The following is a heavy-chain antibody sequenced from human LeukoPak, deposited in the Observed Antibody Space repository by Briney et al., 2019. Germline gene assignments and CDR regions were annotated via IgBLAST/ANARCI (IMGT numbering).Heavy chain of an antibody. CDR3: ATPYSGGYHGLDI. V-gene: IGHV4-39*01. CDR2: IYYSGSI. Sequence: SETLSLTCSVSGGSISSSRYYWGWIRQPPGKGLEWIGSIYYSGSIYYNPSLRSRVTISVDTSRNQFSLKLSSVTAADTAVYYCATPYSGGYHGLDIWGQGTMITVSS. D-gene: IGHD1-26*01. CDR1: GGSISSSRYY. J-gene: IGHJ3*02.